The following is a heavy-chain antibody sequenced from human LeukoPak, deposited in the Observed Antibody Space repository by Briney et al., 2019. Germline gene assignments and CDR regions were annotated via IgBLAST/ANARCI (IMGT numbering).Heavy chain of an antibody. J-gene: IGHJ1*01. CDR2: ISGDGATT. D-gene: IGHD3-16*01. V-gene: IGHV3-43*02. CDR3: AKDNQRGGFQH. CDR1: GFSFDDSA. Sequence: TGGSLRLSCAASGFSFDDSAMYWVRQAPGKGLEWVSLISGDGATTYYADSVKGRFNISRDNSKSSLYLQMNSLRSEDSALYYCAKDNQRGGFQHWGQGTLVTVSS.